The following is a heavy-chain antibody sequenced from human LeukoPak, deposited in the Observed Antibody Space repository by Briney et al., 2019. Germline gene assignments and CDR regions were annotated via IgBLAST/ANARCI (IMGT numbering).Heavy chain of an antibody. CDR3: AKSSRPVTAMAFFDY. J-gene: IGHJ4*02. V-gene: IGHV3-23*01. CDR1: GFTFSSYG. CDR2: ISGSGTNT. D-gene: IGHD5-18*01. Sequence: GGSLRLSCAASGFTFSSYGMHWVRQAPGKGLEWVSGISGSGTNTNYADSVKGRFTISRDNSKNTVYLQMKSLRAEDTAVYYCAKSSRPVTAMAFFDYWGQGTLVTVSS.